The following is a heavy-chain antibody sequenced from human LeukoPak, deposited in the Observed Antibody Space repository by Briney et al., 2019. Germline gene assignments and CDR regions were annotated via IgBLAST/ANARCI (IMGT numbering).Heavy chain of an antibody. CDR1: GGSISSHY. Sequence: SETLSLTCTVSGGSISSHYWSWIRQPPGKGLEWIGYIYYSGSTNYNPSLKSRVTISVDTSKSQFSLKLSSVTAADTAVYYCARGEWELLLYFDYWGQGTLVTVSS. D-gene: IGHD1-26*01. J-gene: IGHJ4*02. CDR2: IYYSGST. V-gene: IGHV4-59*11. CDR3: ARGEWELLLYFDY.